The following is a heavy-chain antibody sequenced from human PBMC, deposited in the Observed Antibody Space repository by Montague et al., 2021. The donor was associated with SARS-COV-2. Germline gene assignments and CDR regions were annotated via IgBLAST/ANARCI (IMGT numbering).Heavy chain of an antibody. Sequence: SETLSLTCTVSGDSTNSGSYYWSWLRQPAGKGLEWIGYIYNSGSTNYNPSLTSRVTISVDTSKNQFSLKLSSVAAADTAVYYCARVGRGSSWYEVAFDIWGQGTMVTVSS. CDR1: GDSTNSGSYY. CDR3: ARVGRGSSWYEVAFDI. J-gene: IGHJ3*02. V-gene: IGHV4-61*10. D-gene: IGHD6-13*01. CDR2: IYNSGST.